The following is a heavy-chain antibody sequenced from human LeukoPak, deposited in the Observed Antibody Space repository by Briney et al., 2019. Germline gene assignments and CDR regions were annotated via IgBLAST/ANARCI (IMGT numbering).Heavy chain of an antibody. Sequence: KPSETLSLTCTVSGGSISSYYWSWIRQPPGKGLEWIGYIDYSGSTNYNPSLKSRVTISVDTSKNQFSLKLSSVTAADTPVYYCAREGGDFRFGDIWGPGKMVTVSS. CDR2: IDYSGST. V-gene: IGHV4-59*01. D-gene: IGHD3-16*01. J-gene: IGHJ3*02. CDR1: GGSISSYY. CDR3: AREGGDFRFGDI.